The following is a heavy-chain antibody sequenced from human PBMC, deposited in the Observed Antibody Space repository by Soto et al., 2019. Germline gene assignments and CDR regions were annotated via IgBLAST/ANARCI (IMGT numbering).Heavy chain of an antibody. CDR3: ARSVEGHFDY. CDR1: GFTFSIYS. V-gene: IGHV3-48*02. D-gene: IGHD6-19*01. CDR2: ITSDTLTI. J-gene: IGHJ4*02. Sequence: EVQLVESGGGLVQPGGSLRLSCAASGFTFSIYSMNWVRQAPGKGLEWFSYITSDTLTIKYTDSVKGRFTISRDNAKNSLYLQMNSLRDEDTAVYFCARSVEGHFDYWGQGTVVPVSS.